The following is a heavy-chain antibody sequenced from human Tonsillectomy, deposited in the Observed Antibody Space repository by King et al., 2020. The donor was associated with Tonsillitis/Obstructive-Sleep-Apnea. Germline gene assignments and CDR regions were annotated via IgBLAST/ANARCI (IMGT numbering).Heavy chain of an antibody. V-gene: IGHV3-23*04. CDR1: GFDFSHYA. J-gene: IGHJ4*02. D-gene: IGHD3-3*01. Sequence: VQLVQSGGGLAQPGGSLRLSCAASGFDFSHYAMNWVRQAPGKGLEWVSTISGAGGSTYYADSVKGRFSISRDNSRNTLSLHMSSLGAGDTAIYYCAKSQGFLEWPSALDFWGQGTLVTVSS. CDR2: ISGAGGST. CDR3: AKSQGFLEWPSALDF.